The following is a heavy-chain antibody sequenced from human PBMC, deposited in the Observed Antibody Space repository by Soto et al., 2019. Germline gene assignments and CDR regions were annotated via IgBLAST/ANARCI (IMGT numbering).Heavy chain of an antibody. CDR2: IYYSGST. CDR3: ARVSVVGATTRGDDYFDD. Sequence: SETLSLTCTVSGGSISSGGYYWSWIRQHPGKGLEWIGYIYYSGSTYYNPSLKSRVTISVDTSKNQFSLKLSSVTAADTAVYYCARVSVVGATTRGDDYFDDWGQGTLVTVSS. V-gene: IGHV4-31*03. D-gene: IGHD1-26*01. J-gene: IGHJ4*02. CDR1: GGSISSGGYY.